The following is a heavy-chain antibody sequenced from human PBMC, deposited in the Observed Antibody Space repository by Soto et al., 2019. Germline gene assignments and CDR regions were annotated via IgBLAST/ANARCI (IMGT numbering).Heavy chain of an antibody. J-gene: IGHJ5*02. Sequence: SETLSLTCTVSGGSISGSSYYWGWIRQPPGKGLEWIGSIYYSGSTYYNPSLKSRVTISVDRSKNQFSLKLSSVTAADTAVYYCARERPDGARLDPWGQGTLVTVSS. D-gene: IGHD6-6*01. V-gene: IGHV4-39*07. CDR3: ARERPDGARLDP. CDR1: GGSISGSSYY. CDR2: IYYSGST.